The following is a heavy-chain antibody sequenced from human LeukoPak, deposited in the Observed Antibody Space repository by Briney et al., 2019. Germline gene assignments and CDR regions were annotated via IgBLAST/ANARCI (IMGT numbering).Heavy chain of an antibody. J-gene: IGHJ6*03. CDR2: ISGSGGST. CDR3: AKCLSSSLYYMDV. D-gene: IGHD6-13*01. V-gene: IGHV3-23*01. CDR1: GFTFSSYA. Sequence: PGGSLRLSCAASGFTFSSYAMSWVRQAPGKGLEWVSAISGSGGSTYYADSVKGRFTISRYNSKNTLYLQMNSLRAEDTAVYYCAKCLSSSLYYMDVWGKGTTVTVSS.